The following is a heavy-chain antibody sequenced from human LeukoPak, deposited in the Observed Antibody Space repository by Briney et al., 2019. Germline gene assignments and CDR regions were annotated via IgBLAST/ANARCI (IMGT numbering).Heavy chain of an antibody. Sequence: SETLSLTCTISGGSISSSNYYWGWIRQPPGQGLEWIGSIYYSGSTYYNPSLKSRVTISVDTSKNQFSLKLSSVTAADTAVYYCARDRRITIFGVVKAYYFDYWGQGTLVTVSS. CDR1: GGSISSSNYY. CDR3: ARDRRITIFGVVKAYYFDY. D-gene: IGHD3-3*01. V-gene: IGHV4-39*07. CDR2: IYYSGST. J-gene: IGHJ4*02.